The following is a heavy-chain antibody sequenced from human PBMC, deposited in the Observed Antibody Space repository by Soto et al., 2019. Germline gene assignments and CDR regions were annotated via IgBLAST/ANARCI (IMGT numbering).Heavy chain of an antibody. V-gene: IGHV1-8*01. Sequence: QVQLVQSGAEVKKPGASVKVSCKASGYTFTSYDINWVRQATGQELEWMGWMNPNSGNTGYAQKFQGRVTMTRNTSISTAYMELSSLRSEDTAVYYCARGLTIFGVVPRNWFDPWGQGTLVTVSS. CDR1: GYTFTSYD. D-gene: IGHD3-3*01. J-gene: IGHJ5*02. CDR2: MNPNSGNT. CDR3: ARGLTIFGVVPRNWFDP.